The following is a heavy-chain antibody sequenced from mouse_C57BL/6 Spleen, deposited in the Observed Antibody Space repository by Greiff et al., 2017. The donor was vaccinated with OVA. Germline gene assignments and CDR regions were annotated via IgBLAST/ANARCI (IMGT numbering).Heavy chain of an antibody. CDR1: GYTFTSYT. V-gene: IGHV1-4*01. CDR2: INPSSGYT. J-gene: IGHJ4*01. Sequence: QVQLKESGAELARPGASVKMSCKASGYTFTSYTMHWVKQRPGQGLEWIGYINPSSGYTKYNQKFKDKATLTADKSSSTAYMQLSSLTSEDSAVYYCAKRGYAMDYWGQGTSVTVSS. CDR3: AKRGYAMDY.